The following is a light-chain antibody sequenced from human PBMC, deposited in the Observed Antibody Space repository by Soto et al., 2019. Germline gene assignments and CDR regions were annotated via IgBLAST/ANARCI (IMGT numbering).Light chain of an antibody. J-gene: IGKJ1*01. CDR3: QHHTVWPT. CDR2: DAS. CDR1: QSVYTS. V-gene: IGKV3-11*01. Sequence: EIVLTQSPATLSLSPGERATLSCRASQSVYTSLAWYQQKPGQAPRLLISDASNRATGISVRFSGSGSGTDFTLTISGLTPDDVAVYYCQHHTVWPTFGHGTKVEIK.